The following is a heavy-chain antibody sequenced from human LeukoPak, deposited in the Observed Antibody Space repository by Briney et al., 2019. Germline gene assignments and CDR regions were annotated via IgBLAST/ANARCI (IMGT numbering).Heavy chain of an antibody. J-gene: IGHJ4*02. CDR2: IKQDGSEK. CDR3: ARDGDNCGGDCYGYFDY. CDR1: KFTFSNYW. D-gene: IGHD2-21*02. V-gene: IGHV3-7*01. Sequence: GGSLRLSCAASKFTFSNYWMIWVRQAPGKGLEWVANIKQDGSEKYYVDSVKGRFTISRDNAKNSLYLQMNSLRAEDTAVYYCARDGDNCGGDCYGYFDYWGQGTLVTVSS.